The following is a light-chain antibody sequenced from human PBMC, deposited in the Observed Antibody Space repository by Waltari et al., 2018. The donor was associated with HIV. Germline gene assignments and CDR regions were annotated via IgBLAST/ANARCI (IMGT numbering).Light chain of an antibody. CDR3: QAWDSSSVV. V-gene: IGLV3-1*01. Sequence: ELTQPPSVSVSPGQTASITCSGDKLGDKYACWYQQKPGQSPVLVIYQDSKRPSGIPERFSGSNSGNTATLTISGTQAMDEADYYCQAWDSSSVVFGGGTKLTVL. J-gene: IGLJ2*01. CDR1: KLGDKY. CDR2: QDS.